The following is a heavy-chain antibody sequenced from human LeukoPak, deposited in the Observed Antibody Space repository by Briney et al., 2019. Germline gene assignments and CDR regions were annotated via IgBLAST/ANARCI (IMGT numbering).Heavy chain of an antibody. D-gene: IGHD3-22*01. J-gene: IGHJ4*02. V-gene: IGHV3-23*01. Sequence: GESLRLSCAASGFTFSSYAMSWVRQAPGTGLEWVSGISTSGASTSNADSVKGRFTISRDNPRNTLYMQMNSLRAEDTALYYCAIMHPYYDGSGYWVQWGQGTLVTVSS. CDR1: GFTFSSYA. CDR2: ISTSGAST. CDR3: AIMHPYYDGSGYWVQ.